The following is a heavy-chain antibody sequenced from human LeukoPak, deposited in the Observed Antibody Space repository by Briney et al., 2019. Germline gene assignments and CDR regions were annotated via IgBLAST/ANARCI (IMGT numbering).Heavy chain of an antibody. V-gene: IGHV3-9*03. D-gene: IGHD2/OR15-2a*01. CDR2: ISWNSGSI. CDR1: GLTISSYS. CDR3: AKSLSMGAFDI. Sequence: PGGSLRLSCAASGLTISSYSMNWVRQAPGKGLEWVSGISWNSGSIGYADSVKGRFTISRDNAKNSLYLQMNSLRAEDMALYYCAKSLSMGAFDIWGQGTMVTVSS. J-gene: IGHJ3*02.